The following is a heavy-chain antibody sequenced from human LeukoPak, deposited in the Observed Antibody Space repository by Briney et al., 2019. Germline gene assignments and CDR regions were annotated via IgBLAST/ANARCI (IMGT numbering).Heavy chain of an antibody. V-gene: IGHV4-34*01. CDR2: INHSGST. CDR3: VRDSSTRKNWFDP. J-gene: IGHJ5*02. Sequence: SETLSLTCAVYGGSFSGYYWSWIRQPPGKGLEWIGEINHSGSTDYNPSLKSRVTISVDTSKNQFSLKLSSVTAADTAVYYCVRDSSTRKNWFDPWGQGTLVTVSS. CDR1: GGSFSGYY. D-gene: IGHD2-2*01.